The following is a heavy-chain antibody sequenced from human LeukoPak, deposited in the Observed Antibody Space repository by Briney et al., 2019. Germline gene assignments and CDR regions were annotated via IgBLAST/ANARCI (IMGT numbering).Heavy chain of an antibody. CDR1: GFTFSSYA. V-gene: IGHV3-23*01. J-gene: IGHJ6*03. CDR2: ISGSGGST. Sequence: GSLRLSCAASGFTFSSYAMSWVRQAPGKGLEWVSAISGSGGSTYYADSVKGRFTISRDNSKNTLYLQMNSLRAEDTAVYYCANALEYGSGTYYYYYYYMDVWGKGTTVTVSS. D-gene: IGHD3-10*01. CDR3: ANALEYGSGTYYYYYYYMDV.